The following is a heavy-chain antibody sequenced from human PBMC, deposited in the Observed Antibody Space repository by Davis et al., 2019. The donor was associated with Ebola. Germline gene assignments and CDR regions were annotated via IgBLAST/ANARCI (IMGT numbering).Heavy chain of an antibody. Sequence: SVKVSCKASGGTFSSYAISWVRQAPGQGLEWMGGIIPIFGTANYAQKFQGRVTITADESTSTAYMELSSLRSEDTAVYYCAMGTLAYCGGDCYFGWFDPWGQGTLVTVSS. D-gene: IGHD2-21*02. J-gene: IGHJ5*02. CDR2: IIPIFGTA. CDR1: GGTFSSYA. V-gene: IGHV1-69*13. CDR3: AMGTLAYCGGDCYFGWFDP.